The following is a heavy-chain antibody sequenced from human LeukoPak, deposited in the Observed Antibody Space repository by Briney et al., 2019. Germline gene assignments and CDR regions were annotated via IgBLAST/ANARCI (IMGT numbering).Heavy chain of an antibody. CDR2: IYYSGST. Sequence: SETLSLTCTVSXGXXSSSXYXWGWIXXXXXXGXXWIGSIYYSGSTYYNPSPKSRVTISVDTSKNQFSLKLSSVTAADTAVYYCARQFYDRTLDYWGQGTLVTVSS. V-gene: IGHV4-39*01. J-gene: IGHJ4*02. CDR1: XGXXSSSXYX. CDR3: ARQFYDRTLDY. D-gene: IGHD3-22*01.